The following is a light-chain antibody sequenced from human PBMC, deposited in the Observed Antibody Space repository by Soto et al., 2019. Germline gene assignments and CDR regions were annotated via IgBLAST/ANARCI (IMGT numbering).Light chain of an antibody. J-gene: IGKJ5*01. CDR2: AAS. CDR1: QGISSY. V-gene: IGKV1-9*01. CDR3: QQFNDYPIT. Sequence: DIQLTQSPSFLSASEGDIVTITCRASQGISSYLAWYQQKPGKAPKLLMYAASTLQRGVPSRFSGSGSGTEFTLAISSLQPEDFATYYCQQFNDYPITFGQGTRLEIK.